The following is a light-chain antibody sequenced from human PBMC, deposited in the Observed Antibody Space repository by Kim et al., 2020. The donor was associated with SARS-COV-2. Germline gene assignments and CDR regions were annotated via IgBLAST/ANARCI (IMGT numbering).Light chain of an antibody. CDR1: QDISKY. V-gene: IGKV1-33*01. CDR3: QQHDTLPIT. Sequence: ASVGDRVTITCQASQDISKYLNWYQQKLGRAPKLLIYDASSLETGVPSRFSGSASVTDFTFTISSLQPEDIATYYCQQHDTLPITFGQGTRLEIK. CDR2: DAS. J-gene: IGKJ5*01.